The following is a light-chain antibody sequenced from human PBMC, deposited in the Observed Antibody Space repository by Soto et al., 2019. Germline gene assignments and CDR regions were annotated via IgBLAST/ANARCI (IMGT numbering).Light chain of an antibody. CDR3: SSYAGSSNV. CDR1: SSNIGNDY. CDR2: EVN. Sequence: QSVLTQPPSVSAAPGQKVNISCSGSSSNIGNDYVSWYQQHPGKAPKLMIYEVNKRPSGVPDRFSGSKSGNTASLTVSGLQAEDEADYYCSSYAGSSNVFGTGTKLTVL. J-gene: IGLJ1*01. V-gene: IGLV2-8*01.